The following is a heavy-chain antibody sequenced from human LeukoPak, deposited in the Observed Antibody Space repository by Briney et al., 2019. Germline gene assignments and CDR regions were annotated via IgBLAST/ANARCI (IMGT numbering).Heavy chain of an antibody. D-gene: IGHD6-19*01. V-gene: IGHV3-23*01. J-gene: IGHJ4*02. CDR1: GFTFSYYA. Sequence: GGSLRLSCAASGFTFSYYAMSWVRQAPGKGLEWVSAISGSGGSTYYADSVKGRFTVSRDNSKSTLYLQMNSLRAEDTAVYYCAAYRSGWQTFDYWGQGTLVTVSS. CDR3: AAYRSGWQTFDY. CDR2: ISGSGGST.